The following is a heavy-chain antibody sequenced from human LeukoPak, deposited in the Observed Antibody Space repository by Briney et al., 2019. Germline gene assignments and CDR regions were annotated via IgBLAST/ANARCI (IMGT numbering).Heavy chain of an antibody. CDR3: AKEKLGFDY. D-gene: IGHD7-27*01. CDR1: GFPFRSYA. V-gene: IGHV3-23*01. Sequence: GGSRGLSWAASGFPFRSYAMSWVRKAPGKGLEWVSAISGSGGSTYYADSVKGRFTISRDNSKNTLYLQMNSLRAEDTAVYYCAKEKLGFDYWGQGTLVTVSS. J-gene: IGHJ4*02. CDR2: ISGSGGST.